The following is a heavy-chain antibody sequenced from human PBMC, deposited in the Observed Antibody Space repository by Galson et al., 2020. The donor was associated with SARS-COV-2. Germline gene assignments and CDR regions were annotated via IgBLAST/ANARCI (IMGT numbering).Heavy chain of an antibody. Sequence: ASVKVSCKASGYTFTSYYMHWVRQAPGQGLEWMGIINPSGGSTSYAQKFQGRVTMTRDTSTSTVYMELSSLRSEDTAVYYCARDPTLAAAGRLNDYYGMDVGGQGTTVTVSS. CDR1: GYTFTSYY. J-gene: IGHJ6*02. D-gene: IGHD6-13*01. V-gene: IGHV1-46*01. CDR3: ARDPTLAAAGRLNDYYGMDV. CDR2: INPSGGST.